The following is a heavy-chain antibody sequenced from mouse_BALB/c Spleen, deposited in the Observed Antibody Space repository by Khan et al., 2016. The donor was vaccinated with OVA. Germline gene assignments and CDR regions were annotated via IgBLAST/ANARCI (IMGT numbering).Heavy chain of an antibody. CDR1: GYTFTNYI. D-gene: IGHD1-1*01. CDR3: ARDYGSSFWFAS. Sequence: VRLQQSGPELVKPGASVKMSCKASGYTFTNYIIHWVKQKPGQGLEWIGYINPYNDGTKYNEKFKGKATLTSDKSSSPAYMELSGLTSEDSADYYCARDYGSSFWFASWGQGTLVTVSA. V-gene: IGHV1S136*01. CDR2: INPYNDGT. J-gene: IGHJ3*01.